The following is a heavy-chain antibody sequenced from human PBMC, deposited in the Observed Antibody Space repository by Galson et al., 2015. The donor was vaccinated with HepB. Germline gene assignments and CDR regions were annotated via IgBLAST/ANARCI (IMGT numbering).Heavy chain of an antibody. CDR2: ISAFNGHT. D-gene: IGHD3-16*02. V-gene: IGHV1-18*01. CDR3: ARGQDYIWGSYRSDVFDI. J-gene: IGHJ3*02. Sequence: SVKVSCKASGYTFTSYGVSWVRQAPGQGLEWMGCISAFNGHTNYAQKLQGGVTMTTDTSTSTAYMELRSLRSDDTAVYYCARGQDYIWGSYRSDVFDIWGQGTMVTVSS. CDR1: GYTFTSYG.